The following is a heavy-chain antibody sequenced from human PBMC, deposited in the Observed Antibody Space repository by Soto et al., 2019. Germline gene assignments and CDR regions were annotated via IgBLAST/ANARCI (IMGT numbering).Heavy chain of an antibody. J-gene: IGHJ6*02. CDR3: ARGALYYDFWSGYGRGGGMDV. CDR2: IYYSGST. Sequence: SETLSLTCTVSGGSISSGDYYWIWIRHPPGKGLEWIGYIYYSGSTYYNPSLKSRVTISVDTSKNQFSLKLSSVTAADTAVYYCARGALYYDFWSGYGRGGGMDVWGQGTTVTVSS. CDR1: GGSISSGDYY. D-gene: IGHD3-3*01. V-gene: IGHV4-30-4*01.